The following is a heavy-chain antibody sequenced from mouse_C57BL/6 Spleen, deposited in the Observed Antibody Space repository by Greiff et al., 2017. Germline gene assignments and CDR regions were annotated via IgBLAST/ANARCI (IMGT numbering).Heavy chain of an antibody. J-gene: IGHJ3*01. D-gene: IGHD1-1*01. CDR3: ARDNSITTVVAD. CDR2: ISDGGSYT. CDR1: GFTFSSYA. V-gene: IGHV5-4*03. Sequence: NVVESGGGLVKPGGSLKLSCAASGFTFSSYAMSWVRQTPEKRLEWVATISDGGSYTYYPDNVKGRFTISRDNAKNTLYLQMSHLKSEDTAMYYCARDNSITTVVADWGQGTLVTVSA.